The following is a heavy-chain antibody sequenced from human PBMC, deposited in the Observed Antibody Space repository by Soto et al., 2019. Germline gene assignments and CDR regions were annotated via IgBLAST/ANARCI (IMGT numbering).Heavy chain of an antibody. CDR1: GFTFSTYA. D-gene: IGHD3-3*01. J-gene: IGHJ3*02. CDR3: ARDLSRSGYYTSSFDI. Sequence: GGSLRLSCAASGFTFSTYAMHWVLQAPGTGLEWVAVISYDGSNKYYADSVKGRFTISRDNSKNTLYLQMNSLRAEDTAVYYCARDLSRSGYYTSSFDIWGQGTMVTVSS. V-gene: IGHV3-30-3*01. CDR2: ISYDGSNK.